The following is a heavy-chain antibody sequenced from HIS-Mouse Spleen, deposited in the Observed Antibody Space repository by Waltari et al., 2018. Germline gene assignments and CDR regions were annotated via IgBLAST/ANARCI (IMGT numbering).Heavy chain of an antibody. D-gene: IGHD3-10*01. CDR2: ISSSSSYI. CDR3: ARSPTGSIWFGELLPPGY. Sequence: EVQLVESGGGLVKPGGSLRLSCAASGFTFSSYSMNWVRQAPGKGLEWVSSISSSSSYIYSADSVKGRFTISRDNAKNSLYLQMNSLRAEDTAVYYCARSPTGSIWFGELLPPGYWGQGTLVTVSS. CDR1: GFTFSSYS. V-gene: IGHV3-21*01. J-gene: IGHJ4*02.